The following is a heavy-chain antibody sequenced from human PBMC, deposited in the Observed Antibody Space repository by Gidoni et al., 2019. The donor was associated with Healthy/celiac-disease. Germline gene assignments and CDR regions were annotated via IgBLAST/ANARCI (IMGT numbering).Heavy chain of an antibody. D-gene: IGHD3-22*01. CDR3: ANQYYYDSSGYYGAYFDY. CDR1: GFTFRRYA. CDR2: ISGSGGST. J-gene: IGHJ4*02. V-gene: IGHV3-23*01. Sequence: EVQLLESGGGLVQPGGSLRLSCAASGFTFRRYAMSWVRQAPGKGLEWVSAISGSGGSTYYADSVKGRFTISRDNSKNTLYLQMNSLRAEDTAVYYCANQYYYDSSGYYGAYFDYWGQGTLVTVSS.